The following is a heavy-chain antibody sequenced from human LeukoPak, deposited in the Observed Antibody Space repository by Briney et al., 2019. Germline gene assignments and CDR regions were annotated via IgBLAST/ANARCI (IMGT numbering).Heavy chain of an antibody. CDR2: INPNSGDT. V-gene: IGHV1-2*02. CDR3: ARGWSYYYDSNGYLDY. D-gene: IGHD3-22*01. J-gene: IGHJ4*02. CDR1: GYTFTGYY. Sequence: ASLKVSCKASGYTFTGYYMHWVRQAPGQGLEWMGWINPNSGDTKTAQKLQDRVTMTRETSLSTVYMQLSRLRSDDAAVYYCARGWSYYYDSNGYLDYWGQGALVTVSS.